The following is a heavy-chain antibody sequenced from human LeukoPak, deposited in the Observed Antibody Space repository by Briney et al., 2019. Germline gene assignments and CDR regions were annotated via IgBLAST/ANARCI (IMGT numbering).Heavy chain of an antibody. D-gene: IGHD3-10*01. J-gene: IGHJ6*03. Sequence: HPGGSLRLSCAASGFTFSSYGMHWVRQAPGKGLEWVAVISYDGSNKYYVDSVKGRFTISRDNSKNTLYLQMNSLRAEDTALYHCARISTSYGSRPNTYYYYYMDVWGKGTTVTISS. V-gene: IGHV3-30*03. CDR3: ARISTSYGSRPNTYYYYYMDV. CDR1: GFTFSSYG. CDR2: ISYDGSNK.